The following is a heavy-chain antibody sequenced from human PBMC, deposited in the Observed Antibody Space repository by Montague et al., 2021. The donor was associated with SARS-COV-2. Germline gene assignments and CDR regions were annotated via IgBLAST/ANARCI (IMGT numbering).Heavy chain of an antibody. CDR2: VDHWGKT. V-gene: IGHV4-4*02. J-gene: IGHJ6*02. CDR1: SLRMKRSTG. CDR3: ARFLGFCSGANCYSSGMDV. D-gene: IGHD2-15*01. Sequence: SETLSLTCGRPSLRMKRSTGADWVRKRPGKSLHWIGEVDHWGKTNYNPPLKSRVTISIDKSTNQLSLKLSSVTAADTAVYYCARFLGFCSGANCYSSGMDVWGQGTTVTVSS.